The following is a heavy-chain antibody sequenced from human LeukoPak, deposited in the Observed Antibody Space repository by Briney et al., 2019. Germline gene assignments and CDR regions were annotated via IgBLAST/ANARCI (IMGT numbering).Heavy chain of an antibody. CDR1: GGSISSSSYY. Sequence: PSETLSLTCTVSGGSISSSSYYWGWIRQPPGKGLEWIGSMYSSGSTYYNPSLKSRVTISVDTCKNQFSLKLSSVTAADTAVYYCARSGSGYLSYYFDYWGQGTLVTVSS. V-gene: IGHV4-39*07. J-gene: IGHJ4*02. CDR2: MYSSGST. CDR3: ARSGSGYLSYYFDY. D-gene: IGHD5-12*01.